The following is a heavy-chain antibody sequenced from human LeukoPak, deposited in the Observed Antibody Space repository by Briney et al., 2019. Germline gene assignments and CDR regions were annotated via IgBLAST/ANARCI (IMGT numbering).Heavy chain of an antibody. CDR2: IDTDGSGT. CDR3: ARGYFWSQDY. J-gene: IGHJ4*02. V-gene: IGHV3-74*01. D-gene: IGHD3-3*01. CDR1: GFTFNSYW. Sequence: GGSLRLSCAASGFTFNSYWMHWVRQAPEEGLVWVSRIDTDGSGTSYADSVKGRFTISRDNAKNTLYLQMNGLRAEDTAVYYCARGYFWSQDYWGQGTLVTVSS.